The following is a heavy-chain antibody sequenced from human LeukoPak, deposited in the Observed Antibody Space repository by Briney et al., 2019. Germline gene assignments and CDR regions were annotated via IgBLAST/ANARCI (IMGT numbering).Heavy chain of an antibody. CDR3: AREAQVGGALQS. D-gene: IGHD1-26*01. CDR2: IQSGGST. Sequence: PGGSLRLSCAVSGFTVSTNYMSWVRQAPGKGLEWVSVIQSGGSTNYADSVKGRFTISRDTAKNTLFLQMNSLRAEDTAVYYCAREAQVGGALQSWGQGTLVTVSS. V-gene: IGHV3-66*01. CDR1: GFTVSTNY. J-gene: IGHJ5*02.